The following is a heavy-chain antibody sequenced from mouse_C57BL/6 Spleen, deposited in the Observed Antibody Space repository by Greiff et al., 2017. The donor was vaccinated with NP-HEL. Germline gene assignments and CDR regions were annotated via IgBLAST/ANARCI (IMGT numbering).Heavy chain of an antibody. D-gene: IGHD1-1*01. CDR1: GYTFTSYW. CDR2: IDPSDSET. J-gene: IGHJ4*01. Sequence: QVHVKQPGAELVRPGSSVKLSCKASGYTFTSYWMHWVKQRPIQGLEWIGNIDPSDSETHYNQKFKDKATLTVDKSSSTAYMQLSSLTSEDSAVYYCATYYGSSYDAMDYWGQGTSVTVSS. CDR3: ATYYGSSYDAMDY. V-gene: IGHV1-52*01.